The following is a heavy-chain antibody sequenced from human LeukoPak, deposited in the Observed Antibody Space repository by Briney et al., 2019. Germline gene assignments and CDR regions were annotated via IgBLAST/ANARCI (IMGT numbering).Heavy chain of an antibody. CDR2: INPNRGGT. CDR1: GYTFTGYY. Sequence: ASVEVSCKASGYTFTGYYMHWVRQAPGQGLEWMGRINPNRGGTNYAKKFQGRVTMTRDTSISTAYMELSRLRSDDTAVYYCARAADTAMVTGIDYWGQGTLVTVSS. V-gene: IGHV1-2*06. J-gene: IGHJ4*02. D-gene: IGHD5-18*01. CDR3: ARAADTAMVTGIDY.